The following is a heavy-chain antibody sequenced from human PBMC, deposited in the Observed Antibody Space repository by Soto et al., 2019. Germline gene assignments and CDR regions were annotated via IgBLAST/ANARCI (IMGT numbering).Heavy chain of an antibody. Sequence: GESLKISCKGSGYSFTSYWISWVRQMPGKGLEWMGRIDPSDSYTNYSPSFQGRVTMTRNTSISTAYMELSSLRSEDTAVYYCAREVGSRIDYWGQGTLVTVSS. CDR2: IDPSDSYT. J-gene: IGHJ4*02. CDR1: GYSFTSYW. V-gene: IGHV5-10-1*01. D-gene: IGHD6-13*01. CDR3: AREVGSRIDY.